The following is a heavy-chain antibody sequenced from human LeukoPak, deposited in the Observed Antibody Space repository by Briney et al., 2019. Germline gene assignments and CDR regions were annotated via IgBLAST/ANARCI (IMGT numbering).Heavy chain of an antibody. D-gene: IGHD2-2*01. V-gene: IGHV4-34*01. Sequence: SETLSLTCAVYGGSFSGYYWSWIRQPPGKGREWIGEINHSGSTNYNPSLKSRVTISVDTSKNQFSLKLSSVTAADTAVYYCAKLAGCSSTSCYSVDYWGQGTLVTVSS. CDR1: GGSFSGYY. J-gene: IGHJ4*02. CDR2: INHSGST. CDR3: AKLAGCSSTSCYSVDY.